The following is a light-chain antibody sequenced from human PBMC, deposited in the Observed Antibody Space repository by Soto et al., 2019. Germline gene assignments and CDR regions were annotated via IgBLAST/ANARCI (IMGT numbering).Light chain of an antibody. V-gene: IGKV3-11*01. J-gene: IGKJ1*01. CDR1: QSASSSY. CDR3: QQRTDRPPWT. CDR2: DAS. Sequence: DIVLTQSPGTLSLSPGERATLSWGASQSASSSYLAWYQQRPGQAPRLLIFDASQRATGIPARFRGSGSGTDFTLSISSLEPEDFAVYYCQQRTDRPPWTFGQGTKVDIK.